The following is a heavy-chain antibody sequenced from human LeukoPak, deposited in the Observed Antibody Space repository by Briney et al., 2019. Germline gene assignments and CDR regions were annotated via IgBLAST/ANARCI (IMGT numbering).Heavy chain of an antibody. J-gene: IGHJ6*02. Sequence: GGSLRLSCAASGFTFSNYGMHWVRQAPGKGLEWVAVMWYDGSNKYYTDSVKGRFTISRDNSKNTLYLQMNSLRAEDTAVYYCARGGILTVYYYYGMDVWGQGTTVTVSS. CDR3: ARGGILTVYYYYGMDV. D-gene: IGHD3-9*01. V-gene: IGHV3-33*01. CDR1: GFTFSNYG. CDR2: MWYDGSNK.